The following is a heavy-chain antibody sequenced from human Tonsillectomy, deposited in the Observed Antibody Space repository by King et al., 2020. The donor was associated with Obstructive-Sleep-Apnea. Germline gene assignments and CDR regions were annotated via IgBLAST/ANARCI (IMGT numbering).Heavy chain of an antibody. V-gene: IGHV4-59*01. J-gene: IGHJ4*02. CDR3: ARGRDLYYDSSGIDY. Sequence: QLQESGPRLVKPSETLSLTCTVSDGSISSYYWNWIRQPPGKGLECIGYIYYSGSTNYNPSLKSRVTISVDTSKNQLSLKLTSVTAADTAVYYCARGRDLYYDSSGIDYWGQGTLVTVSS. CDR2: IYYSGST. CDR1: DGSISSYY. D-gene: IGHD3-22*01.